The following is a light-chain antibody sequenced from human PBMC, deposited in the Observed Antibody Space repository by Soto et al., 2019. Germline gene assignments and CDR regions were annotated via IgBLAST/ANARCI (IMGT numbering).Light chain of an antibody. CDR2: EGS. Sequence: QSALTQPASVSGSPGQSITISCTGNSSDVGSYNLVSWYQQHPGKAPKVMIYEGSKRPSGVSNRFSGSKSGNTASLTISGLQAEDEADYYCCSYAASSTFVFGGGTKLTVL. CDR1: SSDVGSYNL. J-gene: IGLJ3*02. V-gene: IGLV2-23*03. CDR3: CSYAASSTFV.